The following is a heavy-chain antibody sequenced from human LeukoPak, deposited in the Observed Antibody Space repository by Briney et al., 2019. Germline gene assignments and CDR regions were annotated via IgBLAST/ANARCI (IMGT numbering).Heavy chain of an antibody. V-gene: IGHV4-31*03. CDR1: GGSISSGGYY. Sequence: SETLSLTCTVSGGSISSGGYYWSWIRQHPGKGLEWIGYIYYSGSTYYNPSPKSRVTISVDTSKNQFSLKLSSVTAADTAVYYCARSGVRYDSSGYPIPLDYWGQGTLVTVSS. D-gene: IGHD3-22*01. CDR3: ARSGVRYDSSGYPIPLDY. J-gene: IGHJ4*02. CDR2: IYYSGST.